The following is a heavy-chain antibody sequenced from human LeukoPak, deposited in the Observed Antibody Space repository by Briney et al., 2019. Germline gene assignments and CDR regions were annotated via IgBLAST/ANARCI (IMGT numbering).Heavy chain of an antibody. Sequence: SVKVSCKASGGTFSSYAISWVRQAPGQGLEWMGGIIPIFGTANYAQKFQGRVTITADESTSTAYMELSSLRSEDRAVYYCAIRMPAAGIAYWGQGTLVPVSS. CDR2: IIPIFGTA. CDR1: GGTFSSYA. J-gene: IGHJ4*02. V-gene: IGHV1-69*01. D-gene: IGHD6-13*01. CDR3: AIRMPAAGIAY.